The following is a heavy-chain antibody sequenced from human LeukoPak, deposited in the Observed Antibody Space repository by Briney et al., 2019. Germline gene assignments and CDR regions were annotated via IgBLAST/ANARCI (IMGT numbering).Heavy chain of an antibody. D-gene: IGHD3-10*01. CDR1: GFTFSSYA. V-gene: IGHV3-23*01. CDR3: ARGRGSGSQPRSNYFDP. CDR2: ISGSGGST. J-gene: IGHJ5*02. Sequence: GGSLRLSCAASGFTFSSYAMSWVRQAPGKGLEWVSAISGSGGSTYYADSVKGRFTISRDNSKNTLYLQMNSLRAEDTAVYYCARGRGSGSQPRSNYFDPWGQGTLVTVSS.